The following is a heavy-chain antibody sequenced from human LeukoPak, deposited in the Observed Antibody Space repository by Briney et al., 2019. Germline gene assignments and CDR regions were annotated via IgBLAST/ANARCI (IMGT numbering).Heavy chain of an antibody. Sequence: SETLSLTCAVYGGSFSGYYWTWIRQPPGKGLEWIGEINHSGSTNYNPSLKSRVTISIDTSKNQFSLILSSVTAADTAVYYCARETSLMGYSGGLGFNYWGRGTLVTVAS. V-gene: IGHV4-34*01. J-gene: IGHJ4*02. CDR1: GGSFSGYY. CDR3: ARETSLMGYSGGLGFNY. D-gene: IGHD6-19*01. CDR2: INHSGST.